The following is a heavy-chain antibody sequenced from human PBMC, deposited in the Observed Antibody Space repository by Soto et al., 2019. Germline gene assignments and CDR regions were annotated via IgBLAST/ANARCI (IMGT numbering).Heavy chain of an antibody. V-gene: IGHV3-11*06. CDR3: ARVGVVTAAGTSDY. CDR2: ISGTSDSI. J-gene: IGHJ4*02. D-gene: IGHD6-13*01. CDR1: GFTFSDYY. Sequence: VGSLRLSCAASGFTFSDYYMSWIRQVPGKGLEWVAYISGTSDSIPYADSVKGRFTISRDNAKNSLYLQMNGLRAEDTAVYYCARVGVVTAAGTSDYWGQGTLVTVSS.